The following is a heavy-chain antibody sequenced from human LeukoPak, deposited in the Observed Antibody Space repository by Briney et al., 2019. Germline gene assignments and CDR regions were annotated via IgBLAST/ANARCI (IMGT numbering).Heavy chain of an antibody. Sequence: GASVKVSCKASGGTFSSYAISWVRQAPGQGLEWMGGIIPIFGTANYAQKFQGRVTITTDESTSTAYMELSSLRSEDTAVYYCAGGLQYFRLPYYYYMDVWGKGTTVTVSS. J-gene: IGHJ6*03. CDR2: IIPIFGTA. V-gene: IGHV1-69*05. CDR3: AGGLQYFRLPYYYYMDV. D-gene: IGHD4-11*01. CDR1: GGTFSSYA.